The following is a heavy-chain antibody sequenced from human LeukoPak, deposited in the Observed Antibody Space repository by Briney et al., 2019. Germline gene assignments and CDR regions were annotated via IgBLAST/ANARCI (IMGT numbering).Heavy chain of an antibody. CDR3: ARSASLDCSSTSCPNWFDP. CDR1: GGTFSSYA. V-gene: IGHV1-69*13. CDR2: IIPIFGTA. D-gene: IGHD2-2*01. Sequence: GASVKVSCKASGGTFSSYAIGWVRQAPGQGLEWMGGIIPIFGTANYAQKFQGRVTITADESTSTAYMELSSLRSEDTAVYYCARSASLDCSSTSCPNWFDPWGQGTLVTVSS. J-gene: IGHJ5*02.